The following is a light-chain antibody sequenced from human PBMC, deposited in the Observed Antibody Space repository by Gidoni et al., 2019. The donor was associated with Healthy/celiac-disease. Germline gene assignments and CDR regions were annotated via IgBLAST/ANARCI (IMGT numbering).Light chain of an antibody. J-gene: IGKJ1*01. Sequence: EIVMTQSPATLSVSPGERATLSCRASQSVSRNLAWYQQKPGQAPRRLIYGASTRATGIPARFSGSGSGTEFTLTISSLQSEDFAVYYCQQYNNWPSWTFGQGTKVEIK. V-gene: IGKV3-15*01. CDR3: QQYNNWPSWT. CDR2: GAS. CDR1: QSVSRN.